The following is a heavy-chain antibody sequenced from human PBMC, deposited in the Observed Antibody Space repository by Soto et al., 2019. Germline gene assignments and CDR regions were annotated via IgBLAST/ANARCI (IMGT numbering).Heavy chain of an antibody. J-gene: IGHJ4*02. CDR3: AGEPVI. CDR1: GGSISSGGYY. V-gene: IGHV4-31*03. Sequence: QVQLQESGPGLVKPSQTLSLTCTVSGGSISSGGYYWSWIRQHPGKGLEWIGHRYYSGSTYYNPSPXSXLTISVDTSKNQFALKLSSVTAADSAGYYCAGEPVIWGQGTLVTVSS. CDR2: RYYSGST. D-gene: IGHD3-10*01.